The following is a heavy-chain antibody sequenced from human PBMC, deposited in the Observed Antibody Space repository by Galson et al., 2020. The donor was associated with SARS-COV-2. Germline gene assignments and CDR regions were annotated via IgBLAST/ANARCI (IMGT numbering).Heavy chain of an antibody. CDR2: IYNSGNT. D-gene: IGHD6-19*01. Sequence: SETLSLTCTVPGGSLSSPNWTWIRQSPGKGLEWIRCIYNSGNTDYNPSLKSRVTISIDTSKNQFSLKVSSVTAADTAVYYCSRAAVAGPFDYWGQGTLVTVSS. CDR3: SRAAVAGPFDY. V-gene: IGHV4-59*11. CDR1: GGSLSSPN. J-gene: IGHJ4*02.